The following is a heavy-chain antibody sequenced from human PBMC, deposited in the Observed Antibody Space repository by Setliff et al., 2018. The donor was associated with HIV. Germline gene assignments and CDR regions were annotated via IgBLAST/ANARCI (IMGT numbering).Heavy chain of an antibody. CDR2: VYYSGGT. Sequence: SETLSLTCTVSGGSVSDTSYYWGWIRQPPGKGLEWLANVYYSGGTYYNPSLNSRVTISVDTSRNQFSLKLTSVTAADTALYFCARLGDSGYDFRGYFDYWGLG. D-gene: IGHD5-12*01. J-gene: IGHJ4*02. CDR1: GGSVSDTSYY. CDR3: ARLGDSGYDFRGYFDY. V-gene: IGHV4-39*01.